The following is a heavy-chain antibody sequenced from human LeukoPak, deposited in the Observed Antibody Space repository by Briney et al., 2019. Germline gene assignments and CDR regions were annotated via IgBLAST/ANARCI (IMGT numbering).Heavy chain of an antibody. CDR3: TTDHAQGYCRGGSCQRPFDY. Sequence: KSGGSLRLSCAASGFTFSNTWTSWVRQAPGKGLEWVGRIKSKTVGATTDYAARVKGRYTISRDDSKNTLYLQMNSLKTEDTAVYYCTTDHAQGYCRGGSCQRPFDYWGQGTLVTVSS. V-gene: IGHV3-15*01. CDR1: GFTFSNTW. D-gene: IGHD2-15*01. CDR2: IKSKTVGATT. J-gene: IGHJ4*02.